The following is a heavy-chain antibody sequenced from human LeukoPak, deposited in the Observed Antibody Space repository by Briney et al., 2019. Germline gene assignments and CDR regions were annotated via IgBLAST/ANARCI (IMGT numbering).Heavy chain of an antibody. V-gene: IGHV4-39*01. CDR3: ASARWDY. CDR1: GGSISSSSYC. Sequence: SETLSLTCTVSGGSISSSSYCWGWIRQPPGKGLEWIGSIYYSGSTYYNPSLKSRVTISVDTSKNQFSLKLSSVTAADTAVYYCASARWDYWGQGTLVTVSS. D-gene: IGHD5-24*01. CDR2: IYYSGST. J-gene: IGHJ4*02.